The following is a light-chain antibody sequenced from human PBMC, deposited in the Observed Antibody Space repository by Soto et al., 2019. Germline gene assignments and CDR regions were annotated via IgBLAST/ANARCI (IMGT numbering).Light chain of an antibody. CDR2: GAS. J-gene: IGKJ4*01. CDR1: QSVSSNY. CDR3: QQYGTSPALT. Sequence: EIVLTQSPGTLSLSAGERATLSCRAIQSVSSNYIAWYQHRPGQAPRLLIYGASSRATGIPDRFSGSGSGTDFTLTISRLEPEDFAVYYCQQYGTSPALTFGGGTKVDI. V-gene: IGKV3-20*01.